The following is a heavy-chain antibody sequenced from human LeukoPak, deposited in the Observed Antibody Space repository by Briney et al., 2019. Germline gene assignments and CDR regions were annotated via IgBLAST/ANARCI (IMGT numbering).Heavy chain of an antibody. CDR1: GYTFTSYG. V-gene: IGHV1-2*02. Sequence: GASVKVSCKASGYTFTSYGISWVRQAPGQGLEWMGWINPNSGGTNYAQKFQGRVTMTRDTSISTAYMELSRLRSDDTAVYYCAREGGYCSSTSCYTDDNWFDPWGQGTLVTVSS. J-gene: IGHJ5*02. CDR2: INPNSGGT. CDR3: AREGGYCSSTSCYTDDNWFDP. D-gene: IGHD2-2*02.